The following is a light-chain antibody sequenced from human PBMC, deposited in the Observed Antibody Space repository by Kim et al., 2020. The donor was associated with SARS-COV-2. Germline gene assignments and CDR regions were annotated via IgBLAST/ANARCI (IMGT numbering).Light chain of an antibody. J-gene: IGLJ2*01. Sequence: SPGQPTSLNVWGDKFGGKKSCWNQQMPGPSPVLVIYQGRQRPSGIPGRFSGSNPGDPATLTISGTQAMDWADYYCQAWDSSTVVFGGGTQLTVL. CDR3: QAWDSSTVV. CDR1: KFGGKK. V-gene: IGLV3-1*01. CDR2: QGR.